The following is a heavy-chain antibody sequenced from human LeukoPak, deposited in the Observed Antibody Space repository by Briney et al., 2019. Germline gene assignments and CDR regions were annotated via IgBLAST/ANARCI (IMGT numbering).Heavy chain of an antibody. CDR3: ARRRGTMIVVVSPFDY. J-gene: IGHJ4*02. CDR1: GYSISSGYY. Sequence: SETLSLTCTVSGYSISSGYYWGWIRQPPGKGLEWIGSIYHSGSTYYNPSLKSRVTISVDTSKNQFSLKLSSVTAADTAVYYCARRRGTMIVVVSPFDYWGQGTLVTVSS. D-gene: IGHD3-22*01. CDR2: IYHSGST. V-gene: IGHV4-38-2*02.